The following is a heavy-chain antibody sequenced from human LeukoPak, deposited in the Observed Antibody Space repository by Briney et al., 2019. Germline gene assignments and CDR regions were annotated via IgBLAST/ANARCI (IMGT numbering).Heavy chain of an antibody. CDR1: GFTLSSYA. J-gene: IGHJ3*02. CDR3: ASDSSGYQHPGAFDI. V-gene: IGHV3-23*01. D-gene: IGHD3-22*01. Sequence: PGGSLRLSCAASGFTLSSYAMSWVRQAPGKGLEWDSAISGSGGSTYDADSVKGRFTISRDNSKNTLYPQMNSLRAEDTAVYYCASDSSGYQHPGAFDIWGQGTMVTVSS. CDR2: ISGSGGST.